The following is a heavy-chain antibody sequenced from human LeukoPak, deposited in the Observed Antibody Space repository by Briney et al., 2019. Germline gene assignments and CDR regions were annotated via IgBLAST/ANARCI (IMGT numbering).Heavy chain of an antibody. J-gene: IGHJ4*02. Sequence: GGSLRLSCAASGFSFSTYNMNWVRQAPGKGLEWVPSISSSSSYIYYADSVKGRFTISRDNAKNSLYMQMNSLRAEDTAVYYCARDPQGGYYDSSGPWGSDYWGQGTLVTVSS. CDR2: ISSSSSYI. V-gene: IGHV3-21*01. D-gene: IGHD3-22*01. CDR3: ARDPQGGYYDSSGPWGSDY. CDR1: GFSFSTYN.